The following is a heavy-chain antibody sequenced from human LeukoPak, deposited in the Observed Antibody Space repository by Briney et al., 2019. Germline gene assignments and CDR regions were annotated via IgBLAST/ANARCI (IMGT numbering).Heavy chain of an antibody. CDR2: ISSSSSTI. J-gene: IGHJ3*02. V-gene: IGHV3-48*01. D-gene: IGHD3-3*01. CDR1: GFTFSSYS. CDR3: ASELPYYYLWAFDT. Sequence: GGSLRLSCAASGFTFSSYSMNWVRQAPGKGLEWVSYISSSSSTIYYADSVKGRFTISRDNAKNSLYLQMNSLRAEDTAVYYCASELPYYYLWAFDTWGQGTMVTVSS.